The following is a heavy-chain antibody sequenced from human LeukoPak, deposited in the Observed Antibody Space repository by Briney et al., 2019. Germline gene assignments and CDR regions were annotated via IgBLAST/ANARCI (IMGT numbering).Heavy chain of an antibody. V-gene: IGHV3-30*02. Sequence: GGSLRLSCAASGFTFNRRGMHWVRQAPGKGLEWVAFIRYDGGENFYADFAKGRFTISRDNSKNTSSLQLNTLRAEDTALYYCAKDGDDCIDYWGPGTLVTVAS. CDR2: IRYDGGEN. CDR3: AKDGDDCIDY. D-gene: IGHD2-21*01. J-gene: IGHJ4*02. CDR1: GFTFNRRG.